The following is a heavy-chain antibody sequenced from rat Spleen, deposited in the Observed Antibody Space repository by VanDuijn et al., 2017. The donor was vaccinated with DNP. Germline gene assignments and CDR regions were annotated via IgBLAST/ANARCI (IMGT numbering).Heavy chain of an antibody. CDR2: MSPTTRSS. V-gene: IGHV5-25*01. CDR3: TRGGTYYFDY. Sequence: EVQLVESGGGSVQPGRSMKLSCAASGFTFSNYYMAWVRQAPTKGLEWVACMSPTTRSSYYRDSVRGRFTVSRDDSTNTLYLQMDSLRSEDTATYYCTRGGTYYFDYWGQGVMVTVSS. CDR1: GFTFSNYY. J-gene: IGHJ2*01.